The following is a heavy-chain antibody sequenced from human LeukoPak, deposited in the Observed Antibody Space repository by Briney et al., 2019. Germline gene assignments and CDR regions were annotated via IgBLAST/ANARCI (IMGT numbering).Heavy chain of an antibody. CDR1: GGSISSYY. CDR3: AGAIPDSSGYQTFDY. Sequence: SETLSLTCTVSGGSISSYYWSWIRQPPGKGLEWIGYIYYSGSTNYNPSLKSRVTISVDTSKNQFSLKLSSVTAADTAVYYCAGAIPDSSGYQTFDYWGQGTLVTVSS. CDR2: IYYSGST. J-gene: IGHJ4*02. V-gene: IGHV4-59*01. D-gene: IGHD6-19*01.